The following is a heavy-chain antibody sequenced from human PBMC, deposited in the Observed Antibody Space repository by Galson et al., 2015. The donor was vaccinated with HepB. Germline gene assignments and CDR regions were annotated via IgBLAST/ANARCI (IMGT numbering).Heavy chain of an antibody. V-gene: IGHV3-30*18. J-gene: IGHJ4*02. Sequence: SLRLSCAASGFTFSSYGMHWVRQAPGKGLEWVAVISYDGSNKYYADSVKGRLTISRDNSKNTLYLQMNSLRAEDTAVYYCAKGGYDFWSGYYPDYWGQGTLVTVSS. CDR3: AKGGYDFWSGYYPDY. CDR1: GFTFSSYG. D-gene: IGHD3-3*01. CDR2: ISYDGSNK.